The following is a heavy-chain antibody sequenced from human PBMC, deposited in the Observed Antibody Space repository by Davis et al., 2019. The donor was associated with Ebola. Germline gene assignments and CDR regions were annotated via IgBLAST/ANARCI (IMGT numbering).Heavy chain of an antibody. J-gene: IGHJ2*01. D-gene: IGHD4/OR15-4a*01. CDR1: GFTVSSNY. CDR2: IYSGGDT. V-gene: IGHV3-53*05. CDR3: AKDKTMATQYWYFDL. Sequence: GESLKISCAASGFTVSSNYMSWVRQAPGKGLEWVSVIYSGGDTYYADSVKGRFTISRENSKNTLYLQMNSLRAEDTALYYCAKDKTMATQYWYFDLWGRGTLVTVSS.